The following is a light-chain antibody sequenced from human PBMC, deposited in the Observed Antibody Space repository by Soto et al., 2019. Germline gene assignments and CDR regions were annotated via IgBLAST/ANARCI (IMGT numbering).Light chain of an antibody. V-gene: IGKV3-20*01. CDR3: QQSDNWPWT. J-gene: IGKJ1*01. Sequence: IALKQSQGTLSLSPGERATLSCRASQSVSSRYLAWYRQRPGQAPRLLIYSASRRATGFPARFRGIVSGTDFTLPIRRLQSEDGAVDYCQQSDNWPWTFAQGTKVDIK. CDR2: SAS. CDR1: QSVSSRY.